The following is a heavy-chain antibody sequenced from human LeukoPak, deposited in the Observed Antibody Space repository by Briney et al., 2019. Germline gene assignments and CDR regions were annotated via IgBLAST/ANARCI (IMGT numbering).Heavy chain of an antibody. V-gene: IGHV3-74*01. CDR1: GFTFSSYW. Sequence: PGGSLRLSCAASGFTFSSYWMHWVRQAPGKGLVWVSRINSDGSSTGYADSVKGRFTISRDNAKNTLYLQMNSLRDEDTAVYYCARENYYDSSGYYYENVGLFDYWGQGTLVTVSS. J-gene: IGHJ4*02. CDR2: INSDGSST. D-gene: IGHD3-22*01. CDR3: ARENYYDSSGYYYENVGLFDY.